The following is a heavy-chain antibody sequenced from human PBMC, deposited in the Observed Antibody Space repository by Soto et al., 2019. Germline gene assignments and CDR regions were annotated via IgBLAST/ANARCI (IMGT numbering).Heavy chain of an antibody. Sequence: SETLSLTCAVYGGSFSGYYWSWIRQPPGKGLEWIGEINHNGSTNYNPSLKSRVTISVDTSKNQFSLKLSSVTAADTAVYYCARRGGNSSSSSSYYYYYYYMDVWGKGTTVTVSS. V-gene: IGHV4-34*01. CDR3: ARRGGNSSSSSSYYYYYYYMDV. D-gene: IGHD6-6*01. CDR2: INHNGST. J-gene: IGHJ6*03. CDR1: GGSFSGYY.